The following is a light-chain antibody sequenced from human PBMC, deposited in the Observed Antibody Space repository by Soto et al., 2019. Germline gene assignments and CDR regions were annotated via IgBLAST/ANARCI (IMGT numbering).Light chain of an antibody. CDR2: EVS. CDR3: SSRKTSNPYV. Sequence: QSALTQPASVSGSPGQSITISCTGTSSDIGAYNSVSWYQQHPGKAPKLMIYEVSNRPSGVSNRFSASKSGNTASLTISGLQAEDEADYYCSSRKTSNPYVFRTGTKLTVL. V-gene: IGLV2-14*01. CDR1: SSDIGAYNS. J-gene: IGLJ1*01.